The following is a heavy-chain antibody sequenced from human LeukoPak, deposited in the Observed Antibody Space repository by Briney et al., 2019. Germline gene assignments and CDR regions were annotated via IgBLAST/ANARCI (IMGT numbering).Heavy chain of an antibody. J-gene: IGHJ4*02. CDR2: VSSTSSFI. CDR3: ARDRGIYSSGWYGLDY. V-gene: IGHV3-21*01. Sequence: GGSLRLSCAASGFTFSSYSINWVRQAPGKGLEWGSCVSSTSSFIYYADSVKGRFTISRDNSKNTLYLQMNSVRAEDTAVYYCARDRGIYSSGWYGLDYWGQGTLVTVSS. CDR1: GFTFSSYS. D-gene: IGHD6-19*01.